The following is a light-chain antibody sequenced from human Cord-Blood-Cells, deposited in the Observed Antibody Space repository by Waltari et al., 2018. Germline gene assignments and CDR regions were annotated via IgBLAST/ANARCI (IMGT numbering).Light chain of an antibody. CDR2: DAS. Sequence: EIVLTQSPATLSLSPVERATLSCRASQSVSSYLAWYQQKPGQAPRLLIYDASNRATGIPARFSGSGSGTDFTLTISSLEPEDFAVYYCQQRSNGPLTFGGGTKVEIK. J-gene: IGKJ4*01. CDR1: QSVSSY. V-gene: IGKV3-11*01. CDR3: QQRSNGPLT.